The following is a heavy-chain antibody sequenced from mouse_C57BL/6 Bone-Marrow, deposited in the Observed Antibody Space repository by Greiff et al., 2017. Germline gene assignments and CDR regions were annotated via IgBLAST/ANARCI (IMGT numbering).Heavy chain of an antibody. Sequence: EVKLMESGPVLVKPGASVKMSCKASGYTFTDYYMNWVKQSHGKSLEWIGVINPYNGGTSYNQKFKGKATLTVDKSSSTAYMELNRLTSEDSAVYYCARNWDYFDYWGQGTTLTVSS. V-gene: IGHV1-19*01. D-gene: IGHD4-1*01. CDR3: ARNWDYFDY. CDR2: INPYNGGT. CDR1: GYTFTDYY. J-gene: IGHJ2*01.